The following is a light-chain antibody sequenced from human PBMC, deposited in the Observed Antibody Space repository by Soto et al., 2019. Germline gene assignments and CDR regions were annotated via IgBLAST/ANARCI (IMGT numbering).Light chain of an antibody. J-gene: IGKJ1*01. CDR2: EAS. V-gene: IGKV1-5*01. CDR3: QQSNSKAWT. Sequence: DIQMTQSPSTLSASVGDRVTITCRASQGLSRWLAWYQQKPGRAPKLLIYEASILESGVPSRFSGSGSGTEFTLTISSLKPSDFATYYCQQSNSKAWTFGQGTRVEIK. CDR1: QGLSRW.